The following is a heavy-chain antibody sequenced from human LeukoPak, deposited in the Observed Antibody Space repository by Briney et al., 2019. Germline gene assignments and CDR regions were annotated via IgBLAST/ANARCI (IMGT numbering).Heavy chain of an antibody. CDR2: IYNIGST. CDR3: ARGTLGYCSGGSCFHFDY. J-gene: IGHJ4*02. V-gene: IGHV4-31*03. D-gene: IGHD2-15*01. CDR1: GGSISSGGYC. Sequence: SETLSLTCTVSGGSISSGGYCWSWIRQHPGKGLEWIGYIYNIGSTYYNPSLKSRVTISVDTSKNQFSLKLNSVTAADTAVYYCARGTLGYCSGGSCFHFDYWGQGTLVTVSS.